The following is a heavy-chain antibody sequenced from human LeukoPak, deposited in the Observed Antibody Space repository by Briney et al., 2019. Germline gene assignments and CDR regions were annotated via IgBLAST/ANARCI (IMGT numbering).Heavy chain of an antibody. Sequence: PSETLSLTCTVSGGSISSYYWSWIRQPPGKGLEWIGYIYYSGSTNYNPSLKSRVTISVDTSKNQFSLKLSSVTAADTAVYYRAAAPDNLLNNDAFDIWGQGTMVTASS. J-gene: IGHJ3*02. D-gene: IGHD1-1*01. CDR1: GGSISSYY. CDR2: IYYSGST. V-gene: IGHV4-59*08. CDR3: AAAPDNLLNNDAFDI.